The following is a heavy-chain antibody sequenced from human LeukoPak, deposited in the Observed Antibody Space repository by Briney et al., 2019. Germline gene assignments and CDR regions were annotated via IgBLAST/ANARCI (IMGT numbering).Heavy chain of an antibody. CDR3: TRYNNDHFDY. D-gene: IGHD1-14*01. CDR1: GFTFGGYG. J-gene: IGHJ4*02. Sequence: GGSLRLSCAGSGFTFGGYGMHWFRQTPGKGLEWVAVIAYDGTRAFYADSVKGRFTISRDNSKNTMSVQMDDLRAEDTAVYYCTRYNNDHFDYWGQGTLVTVSS. CDR2: IAYDGTRA. V-gene: IGHV3-33*01.